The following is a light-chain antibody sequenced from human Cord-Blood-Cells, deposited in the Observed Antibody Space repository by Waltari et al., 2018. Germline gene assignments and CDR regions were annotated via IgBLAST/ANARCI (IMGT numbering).Light chain of an antibody. Sequence: QPALTPPAPVSGSPAQSLTIPCTGPRPHVGPYTLVSWYQQHPGKAPKLMIYEGSKRPSGVSNRFSGSKSGNTASLTISGLQAEDEADYYCCSYAGSWVFGGGTKLTVL. CDR1: RPHVGPYTL. CDR2: EGS. CDR3: CSYAGSWV. V-gene: IGLV2-23*01. J-gene: IGLJ3*02.